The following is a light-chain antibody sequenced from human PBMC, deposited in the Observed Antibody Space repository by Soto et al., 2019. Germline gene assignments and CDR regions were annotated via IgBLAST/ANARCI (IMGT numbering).Light chain of an antibody. CDR1: QSIPSGY. J-gene: IGKJ4*01. V-gene: IGKV3-20*01. CDR2: GAS. CDR3: QQYGGSPLVT. Sequence: EIVLTQSPGTLSLSPGERATLSCRASQSIPSGYLAWYQQKPGQAPRLLISGASTRATGIPDRFSGSGSGTDFILAISRLEPEDSAVYYCQQYGGSPLVTFGGGTKVEIK.